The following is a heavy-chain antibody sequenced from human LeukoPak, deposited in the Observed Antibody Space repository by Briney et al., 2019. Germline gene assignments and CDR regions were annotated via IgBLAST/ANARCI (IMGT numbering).Heavy chain of an antibody. J-gene: IGHJ4*02. CDR2: IIPIFGTA. Sequence: SVKVSCKASGGTFSSYAISWVRQAPGQGLEWMGRIIPIFGTANYAQKFQGRVTITTDESTSTAYMELSSLRSEDTAVYYCARSPYYYDSSGYFEYYFDYWGQGTLATVSS. CDR3: ARSPYYYDSSGYFEYYFDY. V-gene: IGHV1-69*05. D-gene: IGHD3-22*01. CDR1: GGTFSSYA.